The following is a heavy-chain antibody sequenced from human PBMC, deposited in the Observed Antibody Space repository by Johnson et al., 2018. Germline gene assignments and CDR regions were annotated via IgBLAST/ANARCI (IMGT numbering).Heavy chain of an antibody. J-gene: IGHJ6*03. CDR1: GFTFSSYS. CDR2: ISSGSSAR. V-gene: IGHV3-48*01. Sequence: VQLVQSGGGLVQPGGSLRLSCVASGFTFSSYSLNWVRQAPGKGLEWTSYISSGSSARYNVDSVKGRFTISMDNAKNSLYLQMNSLSVDDTAVYYCARGGPYGAPGFYMDVWGQGTTVTVSS. CDR3: ARGGPYGAPGFYMDV. D-gene: IGHD3-10*01.